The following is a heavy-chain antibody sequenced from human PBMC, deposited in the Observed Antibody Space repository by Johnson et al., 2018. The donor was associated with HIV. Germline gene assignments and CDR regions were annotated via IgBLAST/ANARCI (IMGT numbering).Heavy chain of an antibody. CDR3: MSRRGSPGARDAFDI. CDR2: ISYDGSNK. J-gene: IGHJ3*02. CDR1: GFTFSSYA. D-gene: IGHD5-24*01. Sequence: QVQLVESGGGVVQPGRSLRLSCAASGFTFSSYAMHWVRQAPGKGLEWVAVISYDGSNKYYADSVKGRFTISRDNSKNTLYLQMTSLRAEDAAVYYCMSRRGSPGARDAFDIWGQGTMVTVSS. V-gene: IGHV3-30*04.